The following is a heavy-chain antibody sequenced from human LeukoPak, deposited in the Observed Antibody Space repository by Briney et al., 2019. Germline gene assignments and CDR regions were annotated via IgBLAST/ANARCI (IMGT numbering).Heavy chain of an antibody. J-gene: IGHJ4*02. CDR3: AGETNAFDY. CDR1: GHTFTSNF. V-gene: IGHV1-46*03. CDR2: LNPSDGDT. Sequence: ASVKVSCKASGHTFTSNFMHWVRQAPGQGLEWMAVLNPSDGDTTYAQKFQGRITMTRDTSTGTVYMELNSLTSEDMAVYYCAGETNAFDYWGQGTLVTVSS.